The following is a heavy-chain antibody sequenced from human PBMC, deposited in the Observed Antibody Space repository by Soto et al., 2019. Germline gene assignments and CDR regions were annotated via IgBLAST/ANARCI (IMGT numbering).Heavy chain of an antibody. CDR3: ARGARRGAAAGTFDY. CDR2: ISAYNGNT. J-gene: IGHJ4*02. V-gene: IGHV1-18*01. Sequence: QVQLVQSGAEVKKPGASVKVSCKASGYTFTSYGISWVRQAPGQGLEWMGWISAYNGNTNYAQKLQGRVTMTTDTPXXTAYMELRGLRSDDTAVYYCARGARRGAAAGTFDYWGQGTLVTVSS. D-gene: IGHD6-13*01. CDR1: GYTFTSYG.